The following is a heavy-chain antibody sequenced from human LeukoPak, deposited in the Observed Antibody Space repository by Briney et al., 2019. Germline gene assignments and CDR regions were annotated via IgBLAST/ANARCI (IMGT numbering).Heavy chain of an antibody. Sequence: GESLQISCKGSGYSFTSYWIGWVRQMPGKGLEWMGIIWPADSDTRYSPSFEGQVTISADKSLTTTYLLWGSLEAADTAIYYCARLREYSTSSEAFDIWGQGTRVTVSS. D-gene: IGHD6-6*01. J-gene: IGHJ3*02. CDR3: ARLREYSTSSEAFDI. CDR1: GYSFTSYW. V-gene: IGHV5-51*01. CDR2: IWPADSDT.